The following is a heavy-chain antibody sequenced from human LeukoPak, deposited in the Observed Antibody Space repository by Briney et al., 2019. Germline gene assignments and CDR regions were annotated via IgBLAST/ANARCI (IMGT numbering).Heavy chain of an antibody. CDR2: IFYSGTT. V-gene: IGHV4-39*01. CDR1: GGSISSSSYY. Sequence: SETLSLTCTVSGGSISSSSYYWGWIRQPPGKGLEWIGNIFYSGTTYYNPSLMSRVTISVDTSKNQFSLKMRSVTAADTAVYYCARVLRGGTYYFDYWGQETLVTVPS. D-gene: IGHD2-15*01. J-gene: IGHJ4*02. CDR3: ARVLRGGTYYFDY.